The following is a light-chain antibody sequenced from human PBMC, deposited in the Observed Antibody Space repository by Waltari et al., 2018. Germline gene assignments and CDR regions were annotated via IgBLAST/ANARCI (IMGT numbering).Light chain of an antibody. Sequence: WTEQSAGQAPVVVIYKATQRPAGIPARFSGTASGTTVTLTISGVQTEDAADYYGQAADTSGNYVFGPGTKVTVV. V-gene: IGLV3-25*03. J-gene: IGLJ1*01. CDR2: KAT. CDR3: QAADTSGNYV.